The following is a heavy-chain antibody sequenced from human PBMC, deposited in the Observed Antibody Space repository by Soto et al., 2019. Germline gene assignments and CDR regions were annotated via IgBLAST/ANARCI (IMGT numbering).Heavy chain of an antibody. CDR3: GRRWGSGIDY. CDR1: GGSISSYY. D-gene: IGHD3-10*01. Sequence: PSETLSLTCTVSGGSISSYYWSWIRQPPGKGLEWIGYIYYSGSTNYNPSLKSRVTISVDTSKNQFSLKLSSVSAADTAVYYCGRRWGSGIDYWGQGTLVTVSS. CDR2: IYYSGST. V-gene: IGHV4-59*08. J-gene: IGHJ4*02.